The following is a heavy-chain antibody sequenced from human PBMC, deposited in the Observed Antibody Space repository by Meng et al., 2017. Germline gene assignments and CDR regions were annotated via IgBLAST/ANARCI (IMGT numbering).Heavy chain of an antibody. V-gene: IGHV1-3*01. CDR1: GYTFTSYA. J-gene: IGHJ4*02. CDR2: INAGNGNT. D-gene: IGHD5-24*01. CDR3: ASLPMATIGGY. Sequence: ASVKVSCKASGYTFTSYAMHWVRQAPGQRLEWMGWINAGNGNTKYSQKFQGRVTINRDTSASTAYMELSSMRSEDTAVYYCASLPMATIGGYWGQGTLVTVSS.